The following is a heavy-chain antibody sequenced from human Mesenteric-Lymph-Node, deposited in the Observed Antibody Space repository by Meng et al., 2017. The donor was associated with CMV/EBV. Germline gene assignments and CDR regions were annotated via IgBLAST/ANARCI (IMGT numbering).Heavy chain of an antibody. CDR3: ARLGSRPGDTYDAFDI. V-gene: IGHV3-53*01. CDR1: GFTVGSNY. Sequence: GESLKISCAASGFTVGSNYMSWVRQAPGKGLEWVSLIYTDEKTTYRESVKGRFTVSRDNSKNIVFLQMNSLRGEDTAVYYCARLGSRPGDTYDAFDIWGQGTMVTVSS. CDR2: IYTDEKT. J-gene: IGHJ3*02. D-gene: IGHD2-21*01.